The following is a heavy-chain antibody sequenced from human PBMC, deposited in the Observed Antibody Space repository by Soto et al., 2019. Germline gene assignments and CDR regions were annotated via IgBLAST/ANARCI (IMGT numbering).Heavy chain of an antibody. CDR2: ISGSGGST. V-gene: IGHV3-23*01. CDR1: GFTFSSYA. Sequence: EVQLLESGGGLVQPGGSLRLSCAASGFTFSSYAMGWVRQAPGKGLEWVSAISGSGGSTYYADSVKGRFTISRDNSKNTLYRQMNSLRAEDTAVYYCAKEGADGYYFDYGGQGTLVTVSS. D-gene: IGHD1-26*01. J-gene: IGHJ4*02. CDR3: AKEGADGYYFDY.